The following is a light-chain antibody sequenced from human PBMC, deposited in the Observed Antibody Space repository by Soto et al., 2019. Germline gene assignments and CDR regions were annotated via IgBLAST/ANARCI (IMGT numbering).Light chain of an antibody. V-gene: IGLV2-14*01. Sequence: QSALTQPASVSGSPGQSITISCTGTSSDVGAHNYVSWYQQHPGKAPKLIIYEVSNRPSGVSDRFSGSKSGNTASLTISGLQTDDEADYYCAPYTSIFTRVFGGGTQLTVL. CDR1: SSDVGAHNY. CDR3: APYTSIFTRV. CDR2: EVS. J-gene: IGLJ3*02.